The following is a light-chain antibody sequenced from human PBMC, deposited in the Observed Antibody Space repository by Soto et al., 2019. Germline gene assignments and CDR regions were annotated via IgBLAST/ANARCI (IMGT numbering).Light chain of an antibody. CDR2: GAV. CDR3: QQSYSSPRT. J-gene: IGKJ4*01. CDR1: QSISSY. Sequence: DIQMTQSPSSLSASVGDRVTVTCRASQSISSYLNWYQQKPGKAPKLLIHGAVNLQSGVPSRFSGSGSGTDFTLTISSLQPEDFATYYCQQSYSSPRTFGGGTKVEIK. V-gene: IGKV1-39*01.